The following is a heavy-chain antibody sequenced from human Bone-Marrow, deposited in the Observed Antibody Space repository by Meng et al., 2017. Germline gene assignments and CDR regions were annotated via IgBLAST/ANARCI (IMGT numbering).Heavy chain of an antibody. V-gene: IGHV4-39*01. CDR1: GGSISSSSYY. CDR3: VRHKYNYGQSPFDY. CDR2: IDYSGST. D-gene: IGHD5-18*01. J-gene: IGHJ4*02. Sequence: QLQLQESGPGPVKPSETLSLTCTVSGGSISSSSYYWGWIRQPPGKALEWTGSIDYSGSTYYNPSLKSRVTISADTSKNQFSLKLSSVTAADTAVYYCVRHKYNYGQSPFDYWGQGTLVTVSS.